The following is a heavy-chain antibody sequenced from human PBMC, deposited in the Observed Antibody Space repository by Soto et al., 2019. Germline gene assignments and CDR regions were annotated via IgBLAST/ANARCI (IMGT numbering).Heavy chain of an antibody. CDR3: ARHTRDFWSGFGFDY. D-gene: IGHD3-3*01. CDR2: IYYSGST. V-gene: IGHV4-39*01. Sequence: PSETLSLTWTVAGGSIRSRGYDCIWIRQPPGKGLEWIGSIYYSGSTYHNPSLKSRVTISVDTSKNQVSLKLSSVTAADTAVYYCARHTRDFWSGFGFDYWGQGPLVTVCS. CDR1: GGSIRSRGYD. J-gene: IGHJ4*02.